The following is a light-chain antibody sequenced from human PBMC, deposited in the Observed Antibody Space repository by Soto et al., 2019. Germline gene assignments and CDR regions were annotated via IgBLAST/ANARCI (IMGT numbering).Light chain of an antibody. V-gene: IGLV4-69*01. Sequence: QSVLTQSPSASASLGASVKLTCTLSSGHSSYAIAWHPQQPEKGPRYLMKLNSDGSHSKGDGIPDRFSGSSSGAERYLTISSLQSEDEADYYCQTWGTLVFGGGTKVTVL. CDR2: LNSDGSH. CDR3: QTWGTLV. CDR1: SGHSSYA. J-gene: IGLJ2*01.